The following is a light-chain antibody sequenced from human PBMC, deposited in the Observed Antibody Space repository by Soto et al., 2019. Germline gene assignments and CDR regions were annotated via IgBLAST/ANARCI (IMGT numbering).Light chain of an antibody. CDR3: QQSYSTPWT. J-gene: IGKJ1*01. CDR1: QSISSY. CDR2: AAS. V-gene: IGKV1-39*01. Sequence: DIQMTQSPSSLSASVGDGVTITCRASQSISSYLNWYQKKPGKAPKLLIYAASSLQSGVPSRFSGSGSGTGFTLTISSLQPEDFATYYCQQSYSTPWTFGQGTKVEIK.